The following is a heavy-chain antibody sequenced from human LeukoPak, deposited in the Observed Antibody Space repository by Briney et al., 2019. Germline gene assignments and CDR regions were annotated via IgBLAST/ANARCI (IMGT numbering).Heavy chain of an antibody. CDR3: AKNRGFRGVIVLPPLDS. CDR2: IIGSGGNT. D-gene: IGHD3-16*02. CDR1: GFTFTILP. J-gene: IGHJ4*02. V-gene: IGHV3-23*01. Sequence: GGSLRLYCAASGFTFTILPMSWGRQAPGEGLELVSSIIGSGGNTYYAASVEGRFTISRDYSKDTLSLQMNSLRAEDTAVYYCAKNRGFRGVIVLPPLDSWGQGTLVTVSS.